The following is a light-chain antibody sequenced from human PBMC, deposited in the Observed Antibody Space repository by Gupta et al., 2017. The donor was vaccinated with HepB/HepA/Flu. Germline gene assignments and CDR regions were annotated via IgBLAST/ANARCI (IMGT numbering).Light chain of an antibody. CDR3: LQHNQWPPWT. V-gene: IGKV3-15*01. J-gene: IGKJ1*01. CDR2: GTS. CDR1: QSVGTT. Sequence: LVMTQSPATLSVSPGCRATLSCRASQSVGTTLAWYQQRPGQGPRLLISGTSIRATGVPASFSGSGSGTEFTLTISSLQSEDVAIYYCLQHNQWPPWTFGQGTKVEIK.